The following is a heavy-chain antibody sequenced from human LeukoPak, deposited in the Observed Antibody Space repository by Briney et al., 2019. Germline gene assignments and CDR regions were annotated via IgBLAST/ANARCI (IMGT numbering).Heavy chain of an antibody. CDR2: IYYSGNT. CDR1: GGSISSYY. D-gene: IGHD5-18*01. Sequence: SETLSLICTVSGGSISSYYWSWIRQPPGKGLEWIGYIYYSGNTIYNPSLKSRVTISIDTSKNQFSLKLSSVTAADTAVYYCARRRYNYDYWGQGTPVTVSS. V-gene: IGHV4-59*01. J-gene: IGHJ4*02. CDR3: ARRRYNYDY.